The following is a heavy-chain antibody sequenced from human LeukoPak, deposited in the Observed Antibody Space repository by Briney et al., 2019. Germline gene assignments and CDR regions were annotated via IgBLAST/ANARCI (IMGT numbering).Heavy chain of an antibody. CDR1: GYSISSGYN. Sequence: SETLSLNCTVSGYSISSGYNWGWFRQPPGKGLEWIGDIHHSGNTNYTPSLRSRVTMSADTSKNQFSLKLSSVTAADTALYYCARRVRAGDLDWFDPWGQGTLVTVSS. CDR2: IHHSGNT. J-gene: IGHJ5*02. V-gene: IGHV4-38-2*02. D-gene: IGHD3-16*01. CDR3: ARRVRAGDLDWFDP.